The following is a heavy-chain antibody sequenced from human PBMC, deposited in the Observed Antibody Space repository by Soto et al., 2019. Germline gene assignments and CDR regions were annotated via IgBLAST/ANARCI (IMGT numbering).Heavy chain of an antibody. J-gene: IGHJ6*02. CDR3: ARWGDYDILTGYSTDGMDV. Sequence: TGGSLRLSCEASGFTFSSYSMNWVRQAPGKGLEWVSYISSSSSTIYYADSVKGRFTISRDNAKNSLYLQMNSLRDEDTAVYYCARWGDYDILTGYSTDGMDVWGQGTTVTVSS. V-gene: IGHV3-48*02. CDR1: GFTFSSYS. CDR2: ISSSSSTI. D-gene: IGHD3-9*01.